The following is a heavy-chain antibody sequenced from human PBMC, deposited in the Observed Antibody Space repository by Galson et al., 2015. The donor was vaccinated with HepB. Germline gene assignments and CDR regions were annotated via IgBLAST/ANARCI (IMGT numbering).Heavy chain of an antibody. J-gene: IGHJ6*02. Sequence: SLRLSCAASGFSFSSSAINWVRQAPGKGLEWVSAISGGGGRTFYADSVKGRFTISRDNSGNALYLQMNSLRAEDTAVYYCAKAGSRRITMVRGVSQHGMDVWGQGTTVTVSS. D-gene: IGHD3-10*01. CDR2: ISGGGGRT. CDR3: AKAGSRRITMVRGVSQHGMDV. CDR1: GFSFSSSA. V-gene: IGHV3-23*01.